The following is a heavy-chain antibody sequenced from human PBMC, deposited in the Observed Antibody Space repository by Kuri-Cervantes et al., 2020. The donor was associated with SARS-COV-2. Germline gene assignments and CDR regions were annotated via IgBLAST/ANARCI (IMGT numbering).Heavy chain of an antibody. Sequence: SETLSLTCTVSGASISSSTYYWGWIRQPPGKGLEWLGTIYYSGSTYYNPSLKSRVTISVDTSWNQFSLKLSSVTASDTAVYYCATSYYYDSSGYYGWFDPWGQGVPVTVSS. J-gene: IGHJ5*02. CDR3: ATSYYYDSSGYYGWFDP. CDR2: IYYSGST. CDR1: GASISSSTYY. D-gene: IGHD3-22*01. V-gene: IGHV4-39*01.